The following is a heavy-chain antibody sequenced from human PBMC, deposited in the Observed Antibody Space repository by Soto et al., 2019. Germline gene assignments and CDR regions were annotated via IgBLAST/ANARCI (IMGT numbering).Heavy chain of an antibody. V-gene: IGHV3-64*01. CDR1: GFTFSSYA. Sequence: EVQLVESGGGLVQPGGSLRLSCAASGFTFSSYAMHWVRQAPGKGLEYVSALSPDGGSTYYANSVKGRFTISRDNSKSTLYLQMGSLRGEDLAVYYCARGRTWAHFDYWGQGTLVTVSS. CDR3: ARGRTWAHFDY. CDR2: LSPDGGST. J-gene: IGHJ4*02. D-gene: IGHD1-1*01.